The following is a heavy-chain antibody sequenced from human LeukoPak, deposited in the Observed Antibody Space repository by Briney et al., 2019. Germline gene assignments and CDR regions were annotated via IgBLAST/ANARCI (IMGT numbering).Heavy chain of an antibody. CDR1: GYFFSSYG. J-gene: IGHJ4*02. CDR2: ISAYDGNT. V-gene: IGHV1-18*01. CDR3: ARIAEQHLQYYFDY. Sequence: GAPVKVSCKASGYFFSSYGFSWVRQAPGQGLEWMGWISAYDGNTNYAQKIQGRVTMATDTSTSTAYMELRSLRSDDSAVYFCARIAEQHLQYYFDYWGQGTLVTVSS. D-gene: IGHD6-13*01.